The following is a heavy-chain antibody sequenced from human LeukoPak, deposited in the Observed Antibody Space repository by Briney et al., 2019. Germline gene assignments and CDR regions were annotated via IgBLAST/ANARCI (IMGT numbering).Heavy chain of an antibody. V-gene: IGHV1-69*13. CDR1: GGTFSSYA. Sequence: SVKVSCKASGGTFSSYAISWVRQAPGQGLEWMGGIIPIFGTANYAQKFQGRVTITADESTSTAYMELSSLRSEDTAVYYCARDGDTAMVAWGYYYMDVWGKGTTVTVSS. J-gene: IGHJ6*03. CDR3: ARDGDTAMVAWGYYYMDV. CDR2: IIPIFGTA. D-gene: IGHD5-18*01.